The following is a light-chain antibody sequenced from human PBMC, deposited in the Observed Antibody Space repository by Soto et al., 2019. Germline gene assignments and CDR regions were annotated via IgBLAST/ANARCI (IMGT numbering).Light chain of an antibody. CDR3: QQYGSSPLT. J-gene: IGKJ4*01. CDR1: QSVSSSY. Sequence: IVLKQSPATRSLSPGERATLSCRASQSVSSSYLAWYQQKPGQAPRLLSYGASSRATGIPDRFSGSGSGTDFTLTISRLEPEDFAVYYCQQYGSSPLTFGGGTKVDNK. V-gene: IGKV3-20*01. CDR2: GAS.